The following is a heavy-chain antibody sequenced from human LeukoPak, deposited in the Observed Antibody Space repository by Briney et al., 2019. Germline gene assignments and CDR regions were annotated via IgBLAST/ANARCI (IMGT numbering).Heavy chain of an antibody. CDR3: AKDGRFSGSPYFYYMDV. CDR1: VFTFGDYP. CDR2: INWNVGSI. D-gene: IGHD1-26*01. Sequence: PGGSLRLSCVASVFTFGDYPMHWVRQVPGKGLEWVSGINWNVGSIGYADSRKGRFTISRDNTKNSLYLQMNSLRAEDTALYYCAKDGRFSGSPYFYYMDVWGKGTTITVS. V-gene: IGHV3-9*01. J-gene: IGHJ6*03.